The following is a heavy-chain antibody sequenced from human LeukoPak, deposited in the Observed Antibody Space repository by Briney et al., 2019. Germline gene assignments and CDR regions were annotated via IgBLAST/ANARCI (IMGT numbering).Heavy chain of an antibody. J-gene: IGHJ4*02. CDR1: GYTFTYYY. Sequence: GASVKVSCKVSGYTFTYYYIHWVRQAPGQGLEWMGWINPNSGGTNYAQKFQGRVTMTRDTSFNTAYMELNRLTSDDTALYYCAGYTNNWYLGGYWGQGTLVAVSS. CDR2: INPNSGGT. V-gene: IGHV1-2*02. D-gene: IGHD6-13*01. CDR3: AGYTNNWYLGGY.